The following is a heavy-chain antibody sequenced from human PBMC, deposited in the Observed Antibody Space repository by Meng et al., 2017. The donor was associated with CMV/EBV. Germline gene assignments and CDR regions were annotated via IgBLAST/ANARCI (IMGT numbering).Heavy chain of an antibody. Sequence: ASVTVSCQASGYTFTSYGISWVRQAPGQGLEWMGWISAYNGNTNYAQKLQGRVTMTTDTSTSTAYMELRSLRSDDTAVYYCARVRKDRNYGMDVWGQGTTVTVSS. CDR1: GYTFTSYG. V-gene: IGHV1-18*01. CDR3: ARVRKDRNYGMDV. CDR2: ISAYNGNT. J-gene: IGHJ6*02.